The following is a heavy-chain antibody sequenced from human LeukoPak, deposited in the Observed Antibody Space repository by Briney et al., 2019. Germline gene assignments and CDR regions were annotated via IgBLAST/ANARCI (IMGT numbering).Heavy chain of an antibody. CDR2: ISGTGGGT. J-gene: IGHJ4*02. CDR3: AKLSYCSGGGPY. D-gene: IGHD2-15*01. Sequence: GGSLRLSCAASGFTFSSYAMTWVRQAPGKGLEWVSTISGTGGGTYYADSVKGRFTISRDNSKNTLYLQMNSLKGEDTAVYYCAKLSYCSGGGPYWGQGTLVTVSS. CDR1: GFTFSSYA. V-gene: IGHV3-23*01.